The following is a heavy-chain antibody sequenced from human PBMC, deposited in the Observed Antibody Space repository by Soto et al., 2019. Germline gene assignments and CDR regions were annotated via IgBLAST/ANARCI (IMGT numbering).Heavy chain of an antibody. CDR1: GYTFTSYG. CDR2: ISAYNGNT. Sequence: ASVKVSCKASGYTFTSYGISWVRQAPGRGLEWMGWISAYNGNTNYAQKLQGRVTMTTDTSTSTAYMELRSLRSDDTAVYYCARTAAQSGSEYFQHWGQGTLVTVSS. V-gene: IGHV1-18*01. D-gene: IGHD6-25*01. CDR3: ARTAAQSGSEYFQH. J-gene: IGHJ1*01.